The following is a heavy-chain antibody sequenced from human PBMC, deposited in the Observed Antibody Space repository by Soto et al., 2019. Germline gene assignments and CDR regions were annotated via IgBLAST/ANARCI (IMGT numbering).Heavy chain of an antibody. J-gene: IGHJ4*02. CDR3: AMAGAELLYFDWVHDY. Sequence: LRLSCAASGFTFSSYGMHWVRQAPGKGLEWVAVISSDGSNKYYADSVKGRFTISRDNSKNTLYLQMNSLRAEDTAAYYCAMAGAELLYFDWVHDYWGQGTLVSVSS. V-gene: IGHV3-30*03. CDR1: GFTFSSYG. CDR2: ISSDGSNK. D-gene: IGHD3-9*01.